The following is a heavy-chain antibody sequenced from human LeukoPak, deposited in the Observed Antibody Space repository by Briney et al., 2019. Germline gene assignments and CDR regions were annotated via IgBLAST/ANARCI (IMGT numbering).Heavy chain of an antibody. CDR2: ISYDGSNK. Sequence: GSLRLSCAASGFTFSSYGMHWVRQAPGKGLEWVAVISYDGSNKYYADSVKGRFTISRDNSKNTLYLQMNSLRAEDTAVYYCAKDNDWGSTYFDNWGQGTLVTVSS. J-gene: IGHJ4*02. D-gene: IGHD2-2*01. CDR1: GFTFSSYG. V-gene: IGHV3-30*18. CDR3: AKDNDWGSTYFDN.